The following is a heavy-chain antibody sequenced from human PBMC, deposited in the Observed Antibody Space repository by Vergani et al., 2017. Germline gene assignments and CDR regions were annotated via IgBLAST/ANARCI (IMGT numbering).Heavy chain of an antibody. CDR1: GFTFSSYW. V-gene: IGHV3-7*01. CDR3: ATDRYSGSYSAGAFDI. CDR2: IKQDGSEK. Sequence: EVQLVESGGGLVQPGGSLRLSCAASGFTFSSYWMSWVRQAPGKGLEWVANIKQDGSEKYYVDSVKGRFTISRDNAKNSLYLQMNSLRAEDTAVYYCATDRYSGSYSAGAFDIWGQGTMVTVSS. D-gene: IGHD1-26*01. J-gene: IGHJ3*02.